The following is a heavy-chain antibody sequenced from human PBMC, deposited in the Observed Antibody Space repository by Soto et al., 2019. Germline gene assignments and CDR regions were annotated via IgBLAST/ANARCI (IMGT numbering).Heavy chain of an antibody. J-gene: IGHJ4*02. CDR3: ARGSGSYPLPYFDY. CDR2: IYYSGST. V-gene: IGHV4-30-4*01. Sequence: PSETLSLTCAVSDDSMSSGHYYWSWIRQPPGKGLEWIGYIYYSGSTYYNPSLKSRLTISVDKSKNQFSLKLGSVTAADTAFYYCARGSGSYPLPYFDYWSQKTLVTVSS. D-gene: IGHD3-22*01. CDR1: DDSMSSGHYY.